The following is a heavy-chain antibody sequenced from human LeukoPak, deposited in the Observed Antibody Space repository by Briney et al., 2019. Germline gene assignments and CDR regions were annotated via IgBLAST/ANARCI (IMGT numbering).Heavy chain of an antibody. CDR1: GFIFSTYS. Sequence: MTGGSLRLSCVGAGFIFSTYSFDWVRQAPGKWLEWVSCISRSSSDIYYADSVKGRFTISRDNSKNTLYLQMNSLRAEDTAIYYCAKDGVHSGYDYWGQGTLVTVSS. V-gene: IGHV3-21*04. CDR3: AKDGVHSGYDY. CDR2: ISRSSSDI. D-gene: IGHD3-22*01. J-gene: IGHJ4*02.